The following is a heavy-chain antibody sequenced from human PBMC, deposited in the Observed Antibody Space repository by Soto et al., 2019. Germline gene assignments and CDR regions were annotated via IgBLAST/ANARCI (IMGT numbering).Heavy chain of an antibody. CDR2: ISAYNGNT. CDR3: ASRTIAARYYYYYGMDV. D-gene: IGHD6-6*01. J-gene: IGHJ6*02. CDR1: GYTFNMYG. V-gene: IGHV1-18*04. Sequence: ASVKVSCKASGYTFNMYGITWVRQAPGQGLEWMGWISAYNGNTNYAQKFQGRVTITADKSTSTAYMELSSLRSEDTAVYYCASRTIAARYYYYYGMDVWGQGTTVTVSS.